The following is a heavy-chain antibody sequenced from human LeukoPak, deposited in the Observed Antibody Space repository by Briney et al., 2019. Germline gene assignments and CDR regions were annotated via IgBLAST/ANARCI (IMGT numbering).Heavy chain of an antibody. CDR3: ARDGDYYGSGSYSYFDY. CDR2: INWNGGST. J-gene: IGHJ4*02. CDR1: GFTFDDYG. D-gene: IGHD3-10*01. Sequence: GGSLRLSCAAYGFTFDDYGMSWVRQAPGKGLEWVSGINWNGGSTGYADSVKGRFTISRDNAKNSLYLQMNSLRAEDTALYYCARDGDYYGSGSYSYFDYWGQGTLVTVSS. V-gene: IGHV3-20*04.